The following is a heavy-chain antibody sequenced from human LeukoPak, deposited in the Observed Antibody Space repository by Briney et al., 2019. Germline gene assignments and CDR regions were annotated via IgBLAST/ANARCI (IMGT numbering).Heavy chain of an antibody. J-gene: IGHJ4*02. CDR3: ARGRNRYYYDSSGYPLDY. CDR1: GYTFTSYG. D-gene: IGHD3-22*01. CDR2: ISAYNGNT. V-gene: IGHV1-18*01. Sequence: ASVKVCCKASGYTFTSYGISWVRQAPGQGLEWMGWISAYNGNTNYAQKLQGRVTMTTDTSTSTAYMELRSLRSDDTAVYYCARGRNRYYYDSSGYPLDYWGQGTLVTVSS.